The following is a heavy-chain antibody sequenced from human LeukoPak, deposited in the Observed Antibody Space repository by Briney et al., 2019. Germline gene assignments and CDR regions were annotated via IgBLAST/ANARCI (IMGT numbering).Heavy chain of an antibody. CDR1: GFTFSSYA. V-gene: IGHV3-23*01. Sequence: GSLRLSCAASGFTFSSYAMTWVRQVPGKGLEWVSSIGGGDTTDYAVSVKGRFTISRDNSKNTLYLQMNSLRAEDTAVYYCVTEVSGSFPTWGQGTLVTVSS. CDR3: VTEVSGSFPT. D-gene: IGHD1-26*01. J-gene: IGHJ4*02. CDR2: IGGGDTT.